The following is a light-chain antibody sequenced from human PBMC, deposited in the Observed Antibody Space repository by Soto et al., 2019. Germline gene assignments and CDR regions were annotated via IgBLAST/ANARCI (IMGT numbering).Light chain of an antibody. CDR2: DAS. CDR1: QSISNY. CDR3: QQYNSYSWT. V-gene: IGKV1-5*01. Sequence: DIQMSQSPSSLSASVGDRLTIDCRASQSISNYLAWYQQKPGKAPKLLIYDASSLESGVPSRFSGSGSGTEFTLTISSLQPDDFATYYCQQYNSYSWTFGQGTKVDIK. J-gene: IGKJ1*01.